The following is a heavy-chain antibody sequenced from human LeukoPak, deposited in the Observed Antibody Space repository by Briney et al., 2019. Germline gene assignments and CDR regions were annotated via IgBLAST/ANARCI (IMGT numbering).Heavy chain of an antibody. Sequence: GGSLRLSCAASGFTFSSYWMHWVRQAPGKGLVWVSRINIDGSTTNYADYVKGRFTISRDHAKNTLYLQMNSLGAEDTDVYYCARSNNGYFDYWGQGTLVTVSS. V-gene: IGHV3-74*01. CDR1: GFTFSSYW. D-gene: IGHD1/OR15-1a*01. CDR2: INIDGSTT. CDR3: ARSNNGYFDY. J-gene: IGHJ4*02.